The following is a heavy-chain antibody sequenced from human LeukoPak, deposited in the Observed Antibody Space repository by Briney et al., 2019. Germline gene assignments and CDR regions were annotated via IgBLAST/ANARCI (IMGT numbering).Heavy chain of an antibody. Sequence: PGKSLTLSCAASGFSFSTYGIHWVRQAPGKGLEWVAVMWYEGSKDYYADSVKGRFTISRDTSKNTLYLQMNNLRAEDTAVYYCAKDRETYEYTFDYWGQGTLVTVSS. CDR2: MWYEGSKD. V-gene: IGHV3-33*06. CDR1: GFSFSTYG. J-gene: IGHJ4*02. D-gene: IGHD6-6*01. CDR3: AKDRETYEYTFDY.